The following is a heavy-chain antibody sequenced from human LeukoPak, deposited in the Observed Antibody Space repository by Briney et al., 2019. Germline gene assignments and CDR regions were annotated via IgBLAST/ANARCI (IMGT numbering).Heavy chain of an antibody. CDR2: MYLSGTT. Sequence: SGTLSLTCTVSGDSINSLDLWSWVRQPPGKGLEWIGEMYLSGTTRSNPSVKSRVTISIDKSKNQFFLNLSSVTAADTAVYYCAGLVGRYSSGLYYYYFDYWGQGTLVTVSS. V-gene: IGHV4-4*02. J-gene: IGHJ4*02. CDR3: AGLVGRYSSGLYYYYFDY. D-gene: IGHD3-22*01. CDR1: GDSINSLDL.